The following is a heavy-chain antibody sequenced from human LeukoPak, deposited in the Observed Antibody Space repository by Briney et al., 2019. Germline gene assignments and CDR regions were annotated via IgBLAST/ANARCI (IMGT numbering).Heavy chain of an antibody. Sequence: SETLSLTCTVSGGSINTYCWSWIRQPAGKGLEWIGRISTGGSINFNPSLESRVTMSVDTSKKQFSLKLSSVTAADTAVYYCARGLKGSYSFFDYWGQGTLVTVSS. CDR3: ARGLKGSYSFFDY. V-gene: IGHV4-4*07. CDR2: ISTGGSI. D-gene: IGHD3-10*01. CDR1: GGSINTYC. J-gene: IGHJ4*02.